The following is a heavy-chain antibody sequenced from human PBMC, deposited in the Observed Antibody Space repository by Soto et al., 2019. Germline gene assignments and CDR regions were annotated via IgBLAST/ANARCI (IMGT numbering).Heavy chain of an antibody. CDR3: AHSLVDTAMAGWGGDYYYGMDV. CDR2: IYWDDDK. Sequence: QITLKESGPTLVKPTQTLTLTCTFSGFSLSTSGVGVGWIRQPPGKALEWLALIYWDDDKRYSPSLKSRLTITKDHSKNQVVLTMTNMDPVDTATYYCAHSLVDTAMAGWGGDYYYGMDVWGQGTTVTVSS. D-gene: IGHD5-18*01. V-gene: IGHV2-5*02. J-gene: IGHJ6*02. CDR1: GFSLSTSGVG.